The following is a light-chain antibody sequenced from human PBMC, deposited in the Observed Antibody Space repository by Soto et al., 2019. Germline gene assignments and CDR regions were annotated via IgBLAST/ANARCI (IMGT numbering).Light chain of an antibody. CDR1: ENVRTF. J-gene: IGKJ1*01. V-gene: IGKV3-11*01. CDR3: QQHSHWPPWT. CDR2: GES. Sequence: EVVLTQSPATLSLSPGERATLSCRASENVRTFVDWYQQKPGQAPRLLIHGESNRATGIPDRFSGSGSGTDVTLPISSLEPEDFAVYYCQQHSHWPPWTFGQGTRVEIQ.